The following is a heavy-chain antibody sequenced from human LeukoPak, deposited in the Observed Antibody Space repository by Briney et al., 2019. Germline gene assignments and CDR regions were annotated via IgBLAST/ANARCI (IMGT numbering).Heavy chain of an antibody. J-gene: IGHJ4*02. CDR3: ARGQIQLWLRYYFDY. CDR1: GFTFSSYA. CDR2: ISYDGSNK. V-gene: IGHV3-30-3*01. D-gene: IGHD5-18*01. Sequence: PGGSLRLSCAASGFTFSSYAMHWVRQAPGKGLEWVAVISYDGSNKYYADSVKGRFTISRDNSKNTLYPQMNSLRAEDTAVYYCARGQIQLWLRYYFDYWGQGTLVTVSS.